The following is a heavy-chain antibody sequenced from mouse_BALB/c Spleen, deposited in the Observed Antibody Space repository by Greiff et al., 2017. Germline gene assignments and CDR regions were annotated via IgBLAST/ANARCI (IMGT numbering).Heavy chain of an antibody. V-gene: IGHV7-3*02. Sequence: EVQRVESGGGLVQPGGSLRLSCATSGFTFTDYYMSWVRQPPGKALEWLGFIRNKANGYTTEYSASVKGRFTISRDNSQSILYLQMNTLRAEDSATYYCARDGYVAYWGQGTLVTVSA. CDR1: GFTFTDYY. CDR3: ARDGYVAY. CDR2: IRNKANGYTT. J-gene: IGHJ3*01. D-gene: IGHD1-2*01.